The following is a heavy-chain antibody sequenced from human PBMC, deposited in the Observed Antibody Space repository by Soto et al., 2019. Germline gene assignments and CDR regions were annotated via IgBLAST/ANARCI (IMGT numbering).Heavy chain of an antibody. CDR2: IIPIFGTA. D-gene: IGHD5-18*01. CDR3: AIVDTGMVTDYYYYYGMDV. CDR1: GGTFSSYA. J-gene: IGHJ6*02. Sequence: SVKVSCKASGGTFSSYAISWVRQAPGQGLEWMGGIIPIFGTANYAQKFQGRVTITADKSTSTAYMELSSLRSEDTAVYYCAIVDTGMVTDYYYYYGMDVWGQGTTVTVSS. V-gene: IGHV1-69*06.